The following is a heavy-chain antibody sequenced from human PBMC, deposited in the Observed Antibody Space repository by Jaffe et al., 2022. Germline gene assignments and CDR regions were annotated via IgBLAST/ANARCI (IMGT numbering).Heavy chain of an antibody. CDR3: AKDRGTTRGNYFDY. CDR1: GFTFDDYA. D-gene: IGHD3-16*01. CDR2: ISWDGGST. J-gene: IGHJ4*02. V-gene: IGHV3-43D*04. Sequence: EVQLVESGGVVVQPGGSLRLSCAASGFTFDDYAMHWVRQAPGKGLEWVSLISWDGGSTYYADSVKGRFTISRDNSKNSLYLQMNSLRAEDTALYYCAKDRGTTRGNYFDYWGQGTLVTVSS.